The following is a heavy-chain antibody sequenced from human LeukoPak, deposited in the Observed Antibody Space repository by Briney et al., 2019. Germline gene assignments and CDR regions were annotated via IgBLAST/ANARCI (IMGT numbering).Heavy chain of an antibody. CDR2: IRDKANGYAT. J-gene: IGHJ4*02. CDR1: GFTFSGSA. V-gene: IGHV3-73*01. CDR3: TRWDCTTTGCYPFDY. Sequence: GGSLRLSCAASGFTFSGSAIHWVRQASGKGLEWVGRIRDKANGYATAYIASVKGRFTISRDDPKNPAYLQMSSLKTEDTAVYYCTRWDCTTTGCYPFDYWGQGTLVTVSS. D-gene: IGHD2-2*01.